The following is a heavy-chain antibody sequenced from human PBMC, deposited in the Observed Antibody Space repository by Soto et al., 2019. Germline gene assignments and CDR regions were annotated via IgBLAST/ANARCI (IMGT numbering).Heavy chain of an antibody. Sequence: QLQLQESGPGLVKPAETLSLKCAVSGGSVSSGNYFWGWIRQPPGKGLEWIGTIYYNGDTYYSQSHPIRVTMAVDTAQHQFSVRHASVSVADTAVYYWARRLIDNWNQVHAFDVWGQGTLVTVSS. CDR2: IYYNGDT. V-gene: IGHV4-39*01. J-gene: IGHJ3*01. D-gene: IGHD1-20*01. CDR1: GGSVSSGNYF. CDR3: ARRLIDNWNQVHAFDV.